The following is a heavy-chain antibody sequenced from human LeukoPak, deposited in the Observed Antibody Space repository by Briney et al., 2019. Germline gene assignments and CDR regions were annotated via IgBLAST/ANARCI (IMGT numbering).Heavy chain of an antibody. D-gene: IGHD2-2*01. CDR1: GFTFSSYW. CDR2: IKQAGSEK. V-gene: IGHV3-7*01. Sequence: GGSLRLSCAASGFTFSSYWMSWARQAPGKGLEWVANIKQAGSEKYYVDSVKGRFTISRDNDKNSLYLQMNSLRAEDTAVYYCARDCSSTSCYRGGFDPWGQGTLVTVSS. J-gene: IGHJ5*02. CDR3: ARDCSSTSCYRGGFDP.